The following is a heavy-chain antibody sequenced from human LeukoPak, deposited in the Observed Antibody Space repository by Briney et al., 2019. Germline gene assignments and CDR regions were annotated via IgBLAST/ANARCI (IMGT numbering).Heavy chain of an antibody. Sequence: GESLKISCKGSGYSFTSYWIGWVRQMPGKGLEWMGIIYPGDSDTRYSPSFQGQVTISADKSISTAYLQWSSLKASDTAMYYCARLKGRYGILTGYGNYYYMDVWGKGTTVTVSS. CDR2: IYPGDSDT. V-gene: IGHV5-51*01. J-gene: IGHJ6*03. D-gene: IGHD3-9*01. CDR1: GYSFTSYW. CDR3: ARLKGRYGILTGYGNYYYMDV.